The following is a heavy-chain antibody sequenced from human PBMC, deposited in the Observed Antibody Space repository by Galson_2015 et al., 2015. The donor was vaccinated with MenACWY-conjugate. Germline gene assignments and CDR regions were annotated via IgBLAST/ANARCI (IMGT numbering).Heavy chain of an antibody. CDR3: ARGHYGMDV. J-gene: IGHJ6*02. Sequence: SLRLSCAASGFTFRNYWMTWVRQAPGKGLEWVATIKKDGSEKYYEDSVKGRFTVSRDNAKNSMSLEMNSLRVEDTAVYSCARGHYGMDVWGQGTTVTASS. CDR2: IKKDGSEK. CDR1: GFTFRNYW. V-gene: IGHV3-7*03.